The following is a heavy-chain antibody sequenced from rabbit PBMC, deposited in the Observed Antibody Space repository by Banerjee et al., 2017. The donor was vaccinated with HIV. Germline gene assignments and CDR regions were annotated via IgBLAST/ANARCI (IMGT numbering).Heavy chain of an antibody. Sequence: QEQLEESGGDLVKPEGSLTLTCTASGFSLSSGAMSWVRQAPGKGLEWIGYINTGSGNTVYATWAKGRFTISKTSSTTVTLQMTSLTAADTATYLCARDLAGVIGWNFNLWGPGTLVTVS. CDR2: INTGSGNT. D-gene: IGHD4-1*01. CDR3: ARDLAGVIGWNFNL. V-gene: IGHV1S45*01. J-gene: IGHJ4*01. CDR1: GFSLSSGA.